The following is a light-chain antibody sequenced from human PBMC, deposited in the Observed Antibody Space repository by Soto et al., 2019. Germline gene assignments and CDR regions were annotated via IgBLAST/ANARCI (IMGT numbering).Light chain of an antibody. CDR1: SSDVGGYDY. CDR2: EVN. CDR3: SSYAVSDSLV. Sequence: SALTQPPSASGSPGQSVTLSCTGTSSDVGGYDYVSWYQQHPGKVPKLMLYEVNTRPSGVPDRFSGSKSGNTASLTVSGLQTEDEADYYGSSYAVSDSLVFGGGTKLTVL. V-gene: IGLV2-8*01. J-gene: IGLJ2*01.